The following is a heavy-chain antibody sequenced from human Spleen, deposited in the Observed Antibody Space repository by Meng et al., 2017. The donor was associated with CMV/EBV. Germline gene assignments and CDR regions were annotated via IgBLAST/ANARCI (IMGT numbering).Heavy chain of an antibody. D-gene: IGHD3-3*01. V-gene: IGHV3-30-3*01. CDR3: ARDNFWSGSHFDY. J-gene: IGHJ4*02. CDR1: GFTFSDYA. Sequence: GGSLRLSCAASGFTFSDYAMHWVRQAPSKGLDWVAVISFDGRNKYFVDSVKGRFTISRDNAKNSLYLQMNSLRAEDTAVYYCARDNFWSGSHFDYWGQGTLVTVSS. CDR2: ISFDGRNK.